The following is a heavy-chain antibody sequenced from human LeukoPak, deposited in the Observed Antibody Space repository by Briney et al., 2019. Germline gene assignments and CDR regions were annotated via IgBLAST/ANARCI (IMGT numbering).Heavy chain of an antibody. J-gene: IGHJ5*02. Sequence: SETLSLTCAVSGGSISSGGYTWSWIRQPPGKGLEWIGYIYYSGSTYYNPSLKSRVTISVDTSKNQFSLKLSSVTAADTAVYYCARRHRTQFFDPWGQGTLVTVSS. CDR2: IYYSGST. CDR3: ARRHRTQFFDP. D-gene: IGHD5-24*01. CDR1: GGSISSGGYT. V-gene: IGHV4-30-2*03.